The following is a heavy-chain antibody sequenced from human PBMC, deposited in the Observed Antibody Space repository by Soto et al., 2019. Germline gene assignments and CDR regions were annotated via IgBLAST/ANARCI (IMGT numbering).Heavy chain of an antibody. CDR1: GGSISSYY. D-gene: IGHD6-19*01. V-gene: IGHV4-59*01. CDR3: ARDRFSSGWLDY. J-gene: IGHJ4*02. Sequence: QVQLQESGPGLVKPSETLSLTCIVSGGSISSYYWNWLRQSPGKGLEWIGYIYYSGSTKYNPSLKSRVAISVDTFNYQFSLKFSSVTAADTAVYYCARDRFSSGWLDYWGQGTLVTVSS. CDR2: IYYSGST.